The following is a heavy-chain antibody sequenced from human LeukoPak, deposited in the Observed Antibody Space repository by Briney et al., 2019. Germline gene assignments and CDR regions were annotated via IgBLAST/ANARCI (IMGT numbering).Heavy chain of an antibody. CDR2: INHSGST. J-gene: IGHJ4*02. Sequence: SETLSLTCTVSGGSISSGGYYWSWIRQHPGKGLEWIGEINHSGSTNYNPSLKSRVTISVDTSKNQFSLKLSSMTAADTAVYYCAKTEKIYGSFDYWGQGTLVTVSS. D-gene: IGHD3-10*01. CDR1: GGSISSGGYY. CDR3: AKTEKIYGSFDY. V-gene: IGHV4-34*01.